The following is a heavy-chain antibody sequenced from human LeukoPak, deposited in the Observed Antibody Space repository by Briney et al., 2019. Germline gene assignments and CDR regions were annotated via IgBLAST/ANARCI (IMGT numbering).Heavy chain of an antibody. D-gene: IGHD5-24*01. CDR1: GGSINNYY. Sequence: SETLSLTCTVSGGSINNYYWSWIRQAPGKGLEGLGYIYYSGSANYNPSLKSRVTISVDTSKNQFSLRLSSVTAADTAGYYCARGREMATLKAFDPWGQGTLVTVSS. J-gene: IGHJ5*02. CDR2: IYYSGSA. CDR3: ARGREMATLKAFDP. V-gene: IGHV4-59*01.